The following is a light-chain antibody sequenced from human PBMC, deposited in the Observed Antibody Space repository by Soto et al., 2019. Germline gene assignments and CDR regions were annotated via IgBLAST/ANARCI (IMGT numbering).Light chain of an antibody. CDR1: SSDVGDYNF. CDR3: NPYTSSNTLYV. Sequence: ALTQPASVSGSPGQSITISCTGTSSDVGDYNFVSWYQQHPGKAPKLMIYEVSHRPSGVSNRFSGSKSGNTASLTISGLQADDEADYYCNPYTSSNTLYVFGTGTKV. CDR2: EVS. V-gene: IGLV2-14*01. J-gene: IGLJ1*01.